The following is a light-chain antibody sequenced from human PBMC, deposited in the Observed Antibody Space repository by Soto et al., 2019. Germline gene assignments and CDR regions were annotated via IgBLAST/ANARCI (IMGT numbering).Light chain of an antibody. Sequence: QPVLTQPPSVSGAPGQRVTISCTGSSSNIGGGYDIHWYQQFPGTAPKLLIYGDTNRPSGVPDRFSGSKSGTSASLAITGLQAEDDADYYCQSYDSSLRGSVFGGGTKVTVL. CDR2: GDT. CDR3: QSYDSSLRGSV. J-gene: IGLJ3*02. V-gene: IGLV1-40*01. CDR1: SSNIGGGYD.